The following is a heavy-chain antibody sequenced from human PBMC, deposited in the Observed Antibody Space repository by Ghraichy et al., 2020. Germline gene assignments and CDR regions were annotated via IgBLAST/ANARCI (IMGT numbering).Heavy chain of an antibody. V-gene: IGHV3-53*01. CDR1: GFTVSSNY. J-gene: IGHJ1*01. CDR2: IYSGGST. Sequence: GGSLRLSCAASGFTVSSNYMSWVRQAPGKGLEWVSVIYSGGSTYYADSVKGRFTISRDNSKNTLYLQMNSLRAEDTAVYYCARDYDYYDSSGYYFRDQHWGQGTLVTVSS. D-gene: IGHD3-22*01. CDR3: ARDYDYYDSSGYYFRDQH.